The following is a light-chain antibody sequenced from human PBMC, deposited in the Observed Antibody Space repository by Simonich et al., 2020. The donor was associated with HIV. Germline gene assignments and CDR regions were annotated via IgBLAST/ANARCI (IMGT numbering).Light chain of an antibody. V-gene: IGKV3-15*01. Sequence: EIVMTQSPATLSVSTGERATLSCMVSQSVSSNLAWYQQTPAQAPRLLIYGASTSATGIPARFSGSGSGTEFTLTISSLQSEDFAIYYCQQYNNWPLTWTFGQGTKVEIK. CDR1: QSVSSN. J-gene: IGKJ1*01. CDR2: GAS. CDR3: QQYNNWPLTWT.